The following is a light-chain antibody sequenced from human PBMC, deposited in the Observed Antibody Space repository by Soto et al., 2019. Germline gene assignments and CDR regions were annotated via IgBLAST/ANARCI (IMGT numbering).Light chain of an antibody. CDR2: TAT. J-gene: IGKJ1*01. CDR1: QGISSY. Sequence: DIQLTQSPSFLSASVGDIVTITCRASQGISSYLAWYQQRPGKAPKLLVYTATTLQDGVPSTFSGAGSGTEFALTTICQQPEDCGTYYGQQLNSYPRSFGQGTKVEIK. CDR3: QQLNSYPRS. V-gene: IGKV1-9*01.